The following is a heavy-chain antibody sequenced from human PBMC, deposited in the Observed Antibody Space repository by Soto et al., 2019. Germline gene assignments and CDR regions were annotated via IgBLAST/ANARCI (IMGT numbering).Heavy chain of an antibody. CDR2: IFSNDEI. V-gene: IGHV2-26*01. CDR1: GFSLRNPRMG. J-gene: IGHJ5*02. Sequence: QVTLKESGPALVKPTETLTLTCTVSGFSLRNPRMGVSWIRQPPGKALEWLAHIFSNDEISYRTSLRGRLTNTTYTSTSQVVLTMTNTDPVDTATYYCARIIGSDAVATIDPWFDTWGQGTLVSGSS. CDR3: ARIIGSDAVATIDPWFDT. D-gene: IGHD5-12*01.